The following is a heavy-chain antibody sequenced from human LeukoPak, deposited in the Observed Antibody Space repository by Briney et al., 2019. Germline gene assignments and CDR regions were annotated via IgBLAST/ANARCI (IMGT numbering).Heavy chain of an antibody. CDR1: GFTFSSYA. V-gene: IGHV3-72*01. CDR2: SRPKARSYTT. D-gene: IGHD2/OR15-2a*01. Sequence: GGSLRLSCAASGFTFSSYAMSWVRQAPGKGLEWLARSRPKARSYTTEYAASVKGRFSISRDEAKNSLYLQMSSLKTEDTALYFCVRGFNSFDSWGQGTRVTVSS. CDR3: VRGFNSFDS. J-gene: IGHJ4*02.